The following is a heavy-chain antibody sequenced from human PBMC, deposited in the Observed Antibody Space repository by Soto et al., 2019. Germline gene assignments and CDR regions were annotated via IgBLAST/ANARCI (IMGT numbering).Heavy chain of an antibody. D-gene: IGHD1-26*01. CDR2: ISYDSTKT. Sequence: GGSLRLSCAASGFIFSSYWMSWVRQGPGNGLEWVAFISYDSTKTYYADSVKGRFTISRDNSNSALYVQMNSLTGEDTAVYYCARTRSAWSDFHYYSLDVWGQGTTVTVSS. CDR1: GFIFSSYW. CDR3: ARTRSAWSDFHYYSLDV. V-gene: IGHV3-30*03. J-gene: IGHJ6*02.